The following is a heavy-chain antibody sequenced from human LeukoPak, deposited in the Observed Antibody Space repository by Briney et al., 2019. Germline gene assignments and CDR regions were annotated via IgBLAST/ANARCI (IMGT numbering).Heavy chain of an antibody. D-gene: IGHD2-21*02. V-gene: IGHV1-69*13. J-gene: IGHJ1*01. CDR1: GYTFTSYG. Sequence: SVKVSCKASGYTFTSYGISWVRQAPGQGLEWMGGIIPIFGTANYAQKFQGRVTITADESTSTAYMELSSLRSEDTAVYYCATKAHCGGDCYSAEYFQHWGQGTLVTVSS. CDR2: IIPIFGTA. CDR3: ATKAHCGGDCYSAEYFQH.